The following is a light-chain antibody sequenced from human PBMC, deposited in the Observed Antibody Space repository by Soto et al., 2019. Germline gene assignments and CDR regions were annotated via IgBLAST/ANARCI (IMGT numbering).Light chain of an antibody. CDR3: SSYTSSSTYV. Sequence: QSALTQPASVSGSPGQSITVSCTGTNTDVGGYNYVSWYQHRPGKAPRLMIYEVRNRPSGVSDRFSGSKSGNTASLTISGLQAEDEADYYCSSYTSSSTYVFGTGTKLTVL. V-gene: IGLV2-14*01. CDR1: NTDVGGYNY. CDR2: EVR. J-gene: IGLJ1*01.